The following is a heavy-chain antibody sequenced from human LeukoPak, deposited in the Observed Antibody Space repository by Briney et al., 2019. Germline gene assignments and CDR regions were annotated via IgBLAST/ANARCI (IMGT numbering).Heavy chain of an antibody. CDR3: ARNQQLGGHSYYYYGMDV. Sequence: GGSLRLSCAVSGFTLTNHAVSWVRQAPGKGLEWVSIVVGTGGTYYADSVRGRFILSRDNSKNTVYLQMSSLRADDTAIYYCARNQQLGGHSYYYYGMDVWGQGTTVTVSS. V-gene: IGHV3-23*01. J-gene: IGHJ6*02. CDR2: VVGTGGT. D-gene: IGHD3-16*01. CDR1: GFTLTNHA.